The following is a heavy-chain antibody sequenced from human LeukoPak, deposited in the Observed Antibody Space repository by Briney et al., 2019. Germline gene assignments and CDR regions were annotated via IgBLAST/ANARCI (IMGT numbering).Heavy chain of an antibody. CDR3: ARGGTTVTTDNWFGP. CDR2: INHSGST. Sequence: SETLSLTCTVSGGSISSYYWSWIRQPPGKGLEWIGEINHSGSTNYNPSLKSRVTISVDTSKNQFSLKLSSVTAADTAVYYCARGGTTVTTDNWFGPWGQGTLVTVSS. CDR1: GGSISSYY. V-gene: IGHV4-34*01. J-gene: IGHJ5*02. D-gene: IGHD4-17*01.